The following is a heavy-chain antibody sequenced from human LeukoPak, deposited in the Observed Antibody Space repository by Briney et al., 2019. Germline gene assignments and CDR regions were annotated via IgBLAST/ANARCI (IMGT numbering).Heavy chain of an antibody. D-gene: IGHD3-22*01. V-gene: IGHV3-66*01. CDR3: ARGGGSSYYGDY. Sequence: PGGSLRLSCAASGFTVSSNYMNWVRQAPGKGLEWVSLIYSGGSTHYADSVKGRFTISRDNSKNTLYLQMNSLRAEDTAVYYCARGGGSSYYGDYWGQGTLVTVSS. CDR1: GFTVSSNY. CDR2: IYSGGST. J-gene: IGHJ4*02.